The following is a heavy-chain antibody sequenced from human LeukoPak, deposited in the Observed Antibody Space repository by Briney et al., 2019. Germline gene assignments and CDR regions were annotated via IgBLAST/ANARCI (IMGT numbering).Heavy chain of an antibody. CDR1: GFSLSTSGVG. V-gene: IGHV2-5*01. D-gene: IGHD3-16*01. J-gene: IGHJ6*02. CDR2: IYLNDDK. Sequence: MGSGPTLVTPTQTLTLTCTFSGFSLSTSGVGVGWIRQPPGKTLGWLALIYLNDDKRYSPSLKSRLTITKDTSKNQVVLTMTNMDPVDTATYYCAHSHYVTGEDYYYYYGMDVWGQGTTVTVSS. CDR3: AHSHYVTGEDYYYYYGMDV.